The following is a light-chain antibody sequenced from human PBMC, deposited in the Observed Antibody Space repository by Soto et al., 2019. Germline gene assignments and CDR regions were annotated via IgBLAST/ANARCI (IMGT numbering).Light chain of an antibody. Sequence: AIQLTQSPSSLSASGGASVIITCRASQGIATALAWYQQKPGNAPMLLIYDASTVEAGVPSRFSGSGSGTDFTLTISRLQPEDFAIYYCQQFSNYHHVFGQGTRLEIK. CDR1: QGIATA. J-gene: IGKJ5*01. CDR2: DAS. CDR3: QQFSNYHHV. V-gene: IGKV1D-13*01.